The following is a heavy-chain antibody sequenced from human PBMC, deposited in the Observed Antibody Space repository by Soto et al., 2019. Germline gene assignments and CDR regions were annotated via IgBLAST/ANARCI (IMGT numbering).Heavy chain of an antibody. J-gene: IGHJ4*02. D-gene: IGHD2-2*02. CDR3: ARFRGTAILDY. CDR2: IYHTWNT. CDR1: GGSIISGGYS. Sequence: SETLSLTCAVSGGSIISGGYSWIWIRQPPGKGLEWIGYIYHTWNTYYNPSLESRVTISVDRSRNQLSLELTSVTAADTAVYYCARFRGTAILDYWGQGTLVTVSS. V-gene: IGHV4-30-2*01.